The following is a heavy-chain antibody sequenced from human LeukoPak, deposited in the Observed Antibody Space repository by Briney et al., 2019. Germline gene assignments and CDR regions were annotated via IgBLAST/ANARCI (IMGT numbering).Heavy chain of an antibody. Sequence: IPSETLSLTCTVSGGSISSYYWSWIRQPPGKGLEWIGYIYYSGSTNYNPSLKSRVTISVDTSKNQFSLKLSSVTAADTAVYYCATTLGYCSSTSCYTFDYWGQGNLVTVSS. J-gene: IGHJ4*02. V-gene: IGHV4-59*12. CDR2: IYYSGST. D-gene: IGHD2-2*02. CDR3: ATTLGYCSSTSCYTFDY. CDR1: GGSISSYY.